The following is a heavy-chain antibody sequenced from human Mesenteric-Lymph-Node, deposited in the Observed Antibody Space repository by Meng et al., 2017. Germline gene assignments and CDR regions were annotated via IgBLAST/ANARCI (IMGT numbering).Heavy chain of an antibody. Sequence: GESLKISCVASGFTFSYYGMHWVRQAPGKGLVWVSRITSDGEHTNYADSVMGRFTISRDNAKNTLYLQMNSLRLEDTAVYYCARDKGGDHSFDYWGQGALVTVSS. J-gene: IGHJ4*02. CDR2: ITSDGEHT. CDR3: ARDKGGDHSFDY. CDR1: GFTFSYYG. V-gene: IGHV3-74*01. D-gene: IGHD4-17*01.